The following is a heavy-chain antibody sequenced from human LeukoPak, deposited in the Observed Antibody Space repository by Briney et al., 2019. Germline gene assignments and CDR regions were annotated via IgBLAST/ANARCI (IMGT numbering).Heavy chain of an antibody. V-gene: IGHV3-23*01. CDR1: GFTFRIYA. J-gene: IGHJ4*02. Sequence: GGSLRLSCAASGFTFRIYAMSWVRQAPGKGLEGVSAISCSCGSTYYADSVKGRFTISRDNSKNTLYRQMNSLRAEDTAVYYCAKDPPGYYFDYWGQGTLVTVSS. CDR3: AKDPPGYYFDY. CDR2: ISCSCGST.